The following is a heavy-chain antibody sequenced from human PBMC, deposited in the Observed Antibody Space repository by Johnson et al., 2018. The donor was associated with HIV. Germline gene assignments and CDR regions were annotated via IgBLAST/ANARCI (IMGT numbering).Heavy chain of an antibody. CDR2: ISYDGSNK. D-gene: IGHD7-27*01. J-gene: IGHJ3*02. V-gene: IGHV3-30-3*01. CDR1: GFTFRSYA. Sequence: QVQLVESGGGVVLPGGSLRLSCAASGFTFRSYAIHWVRQAPGRGLEWVAVISYDGSNKYYADSVKGRFTISRDNSKNTLYLQMNSLRAEDTAVYYCARDRTGGRWADAFDIWGQGTMVTVSS. CDR3: ARDRTGGRWADAFDI.